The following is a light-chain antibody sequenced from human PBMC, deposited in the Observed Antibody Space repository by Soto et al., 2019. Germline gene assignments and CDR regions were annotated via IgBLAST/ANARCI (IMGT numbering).Light chain of an antibody. CDR1: SSNIGTNA. CDR2: NNN. CDR3: AAWDDSRNGYV. Sequence: QSVLTQPPSASGTPGQRVTISCSGGSSNIGTNAVNWYQQLPGTAPKLLIYNNNQRPSGVPDRFSGSKSGTSASLAISELQSEDEADYYCAAWDDSRNGYVFGTGTRSPS. J-gene: IGLJ1*01. V-gene: IGLV1-44*01.